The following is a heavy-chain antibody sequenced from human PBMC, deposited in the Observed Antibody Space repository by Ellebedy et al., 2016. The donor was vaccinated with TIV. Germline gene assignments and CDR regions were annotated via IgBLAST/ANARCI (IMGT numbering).Heavy chain of an antibody. CDR2: INWNSGKI. V-gene: IGHV3-9*01. CDR1: GFSFDEYV. D-gene: IGHD3-10*01. CDR3: TKDSRFNYHGPGSYSDS. Sequence: GGSLRLSXAASGFSFDEYVMHWVRQTPGKGLEWVSGINWNSGKIDYADSVKGRFTISRDNAKNSLYLQMNSLRIEDTALYYCTKDSRFNYHGPGSYSDSWGQGTLVTVSS. J-gene: IGHJ4*02.